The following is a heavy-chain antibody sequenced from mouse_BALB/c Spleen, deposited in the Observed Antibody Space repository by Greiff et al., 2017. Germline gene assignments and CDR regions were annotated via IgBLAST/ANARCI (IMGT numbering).Heavy chain of an antibody. D-gene: IGHD3-3*01. V-gene: IGHV5-9-3*01. CDR3: ARLGAGGFAY. J-gene: IGHJ3*01. Sequence: EVQVVESGGGLVKPGGSLKLSCAASGFTFSSYAMSWVRQTPEKRLEWVATISSGGSYTYYADTVKGRFTISRDNPKNTLFLQMTSLRSEDTAMYYCARLGAGGFAYWGQGTLVTVSA. CDR2: ISSGGSYT. CDR1: GFTFSSYA.